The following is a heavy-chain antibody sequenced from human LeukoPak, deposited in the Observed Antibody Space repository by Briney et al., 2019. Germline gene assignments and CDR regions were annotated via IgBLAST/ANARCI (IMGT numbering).Heavy chain of an antibody. CDR3: ARLYIVKTMTPSWYFDY. D-gene: IGHD3-16*02. V-gene: IGHV4-59*11. Sequence: KPSETLSLTCTVSGGSISSHYWSWIRQPPGKGLEWIGYMYYSGSTNYNPSLKSRVTISVDTSKNQFSLKLSSVTAADTAVYYCARLYIVKTMTPSWYFDYWGQGTLVTVSS. J-gene: IGHJ4*02. CDR1: GGSISSHY. CDR2: MYYSGST.